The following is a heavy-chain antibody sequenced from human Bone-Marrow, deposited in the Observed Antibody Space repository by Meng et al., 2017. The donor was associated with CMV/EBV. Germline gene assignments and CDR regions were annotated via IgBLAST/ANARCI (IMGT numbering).Heavy chain of an antibody. V-gene: IGHV3-15*07. J-gene: IGHJ4*02. CDR2: VRSKAHGETT. D-gene: IGHD4-17*01. Sequence: AAGFTFSIAWMNWVRQDTGKGLGWVGRVRSKAHGETTDYAAPVKGRFTIFRDDSKNMVYLQMNSLKTEDTAVYYCTAGLRIYGDYEYWGQGTLVTVSS. CDR1: GFTFSIAW. CDR3: TAGLRIYGDYEY.